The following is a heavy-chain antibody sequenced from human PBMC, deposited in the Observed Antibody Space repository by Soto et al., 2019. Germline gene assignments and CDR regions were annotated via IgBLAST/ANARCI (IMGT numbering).Heavy chain of an antibody. CDR1: GGSISSSSYY. CDR3: ATYGYGSWPRLFDY. CDR2: IYYSGST. V-gene: IGHV4-39*01. D-gene: IGHD3-10*01. Sequence: SETLSLTCTVSGGSISSSSYYWGWIRQPPGKGLEWIGSIYYSGSTYYNPSLKSRVTISVDTSKNQFSLKLSSVTAADTAVYYCATYGYGSWPRLFDYWGQGTLVTVSS. J-gene: IGHJ4*02.